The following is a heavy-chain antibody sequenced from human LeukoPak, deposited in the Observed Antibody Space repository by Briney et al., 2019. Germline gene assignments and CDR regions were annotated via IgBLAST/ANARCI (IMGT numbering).Heavy chain of an antibody. J-gene: IGHJ4*02. D-gene: IGHD6-19*01. CDR3: ARRTVAGREFDY. CDR1: GFTLSSYW. Sequence: GGSLRLSCAASGFTLSSYWMHWVRQAPGKGLVWVSRTNGDGSSTNYADSVKGRFTISRDNTKNTLYLQMNSLRAEDTAVYYCARRTVAGREFDYWGQGTLVTVSS. CDR2: TNGDGSST. V-gene: IGHV3-74*01.